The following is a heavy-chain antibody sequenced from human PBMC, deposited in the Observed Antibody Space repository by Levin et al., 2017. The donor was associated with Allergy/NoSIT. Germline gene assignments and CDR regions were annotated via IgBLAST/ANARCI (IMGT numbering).Heavy chain of an antibody. CDR3: ARDPLRNGMDV. Sequence: GGSLRLSCAASGFTVSSNYMSWVRQAPGKGREGVAVMYSGGRTYYADSVKGRFTISRDNSKNTLYLQMNSLRAEDTAVYYCARDPLRNGMDVWGQGTTVTVSS. CDR1: GFTVSSNY. V-gene: IGHV3-53*01. CDR2: MYSGGRT. J-gene: IGHJ6*02. D-gene: IGHD1-14*01.